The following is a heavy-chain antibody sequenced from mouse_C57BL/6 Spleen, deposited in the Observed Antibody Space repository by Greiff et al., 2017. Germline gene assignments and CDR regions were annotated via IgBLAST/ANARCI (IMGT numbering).Heavy chain of an antibody. CDR1: GYTFTSYW. Sequence: VQLKQPGAELVKPGASVKLSCKASGYTFTSYWMQWVKQRPGQGLEWIGEIDPSDSYTNYNQKFKGKATLTVDTSSSTAYMQLSSLTSEDSAVYYRARNDYSNYVAYWGQGTLVTVSA. CDR3: ARNDYSNYVAY. V-gene: IGHV1-50*01. D-gene: IGHD2-5*01. J-gene: IGHJ3*01. CDR2: IDPSDSYT.